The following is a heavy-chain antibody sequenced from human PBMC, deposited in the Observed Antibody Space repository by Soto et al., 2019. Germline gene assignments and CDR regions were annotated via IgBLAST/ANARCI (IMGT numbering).Heavy chain of an antibody. CDR2: ISYDGSNK. J-gene: IGHJ6*02. D-gene: IGHD3-10*01. CDR1: GFTFSSYG. CDR3: AKSETPGYYYYYGIDV. Sequence: QVQLVESGGGVVQPGRSLRLSCAASGFTFSSYGMHWVRQAPGKGLEWVAVISYDGSNKDYADSVKGRFTISRDNSKNTLYLQMNSLRAEDTAVYYCAKSETPGYYYYYGIDVWGQGTTVTVSS. V-gene: IGHV3-30*18.